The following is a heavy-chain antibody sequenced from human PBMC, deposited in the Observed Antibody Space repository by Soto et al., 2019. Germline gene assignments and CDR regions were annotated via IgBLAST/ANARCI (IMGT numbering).Heavy chain of an antibody. CDR1: GFAVITNR. CDR3: ARIDYGDDY. Sequence: EVQLVESGGGLVQPGGSLRLSCEASGFAVITNRMSWVRQAPGKGLEWVSVIHSGDTTYYADSVKGRFTISRDNSKNILYLQMNSLRVEDTAVYYCARIDYGDDYWGQGTLVTVSS. CDR2: IHSGDTT. V-gene: IGHV3-66*01. J-gene: IGHJ4*02. D-gene: IGHD4-17*01.